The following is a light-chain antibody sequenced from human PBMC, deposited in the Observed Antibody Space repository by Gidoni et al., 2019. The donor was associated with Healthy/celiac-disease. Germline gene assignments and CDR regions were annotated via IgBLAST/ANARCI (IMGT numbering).Light chain of an antibody. CDR1: SSNIGAGYD. CDR2: GNS. CDR3: QSYDSSLIGVV. J-gene: IGLJ2*01. V-gene: IGLV1-40*01. Sequence: QSVLTQPTSESGAPGQRVTISCTGISSNIGAGYDVHWYQQLPGTAPKLPNYGNSNRPSGVPDRFAGSKSGTSASLAITGLQAEDEADYYCQSYDSSLIGVVFGGGTKLTVL.